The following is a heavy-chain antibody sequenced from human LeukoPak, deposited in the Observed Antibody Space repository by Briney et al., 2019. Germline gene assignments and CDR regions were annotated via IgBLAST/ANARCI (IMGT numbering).Heavy chain of an antibody. J-gene: IGHJ4*02. Sequence: GESLKISCKVSGYSFTNYWIGWVRQMPGKGLEWMGIIYPGDSDTRYSPSFQCHVTISADKSITTVYLPWSSLRASDTAIYYCARNMLRGDFSLDYWGQGTLVTVSS. CDR2: IYPGDSDT. CDR3: ARNMLRGDFSLDY. V-gene: IGHV5-51*01. D-gene: IGHD3-10*01. CDR1: GYSFTNYW.